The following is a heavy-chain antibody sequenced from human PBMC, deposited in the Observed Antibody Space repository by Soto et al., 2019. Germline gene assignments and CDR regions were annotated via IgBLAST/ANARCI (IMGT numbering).Heavy chain of an antibody. CDR2: ISYDGSDK. V-gene: IGHV3-30-3*01. Sequence: GGARRVSWAASGFTFSSYAMHWVRQAPGKGLEWVAVISYDGSDKYYADSVKGRFTISRDNSKNTLYLQMNSLRVEDTAVYYCASTLIRGVITNYFYYWGQGTLVTVSS. CDR1: GFTFSSYA. J-gene: IGHJ4*02. CDR3: ASTLIRGVITNYFYY. D-gene: IGHD3-10*01.